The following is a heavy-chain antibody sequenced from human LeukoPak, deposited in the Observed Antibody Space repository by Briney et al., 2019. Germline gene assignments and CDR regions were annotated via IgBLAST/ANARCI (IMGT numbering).Heavy chain of an antibody. CDR1: GFTSDDYT. D-gene: IGHD5-24*01. CDR2: ISWDGGST. CDR3: AKDIGWLQFYFDY. V-gene: IGHV3-43*01. J-gene: IGHJ4*02. Sequence: GGSLRLSCAASGFTSDDYTMHWVRQVPGKGLEWVSLISWDGGSTYYADSVKGRFTISRDNIKNSLYLQMNSLRTEDTALYYCAKDIGWLQFYFDYWGQGTLVTVSS.